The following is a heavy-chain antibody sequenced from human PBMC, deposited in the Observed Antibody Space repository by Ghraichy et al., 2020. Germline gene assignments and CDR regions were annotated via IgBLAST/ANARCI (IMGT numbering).Heavy chain of an antibody. CDR1: GGSIRSYF. D-gene: IGHD3-22*01. V-gene: IGHV4-4*07. CDR2: IYTSGST. CDR3: AREAKDYDGDGYYLDS. J-gene: IGHJ4*02. Sequence: SETLSLTCSVSGGSIRSYFWSWIRQPAGKGLEWIGRIYTSGSTDFNPSLRSRVSMSIDTSKSQFSLKLNSVTAADTALYYCAREAKDYDGDGYYLDSWGQGTLVTVSS.